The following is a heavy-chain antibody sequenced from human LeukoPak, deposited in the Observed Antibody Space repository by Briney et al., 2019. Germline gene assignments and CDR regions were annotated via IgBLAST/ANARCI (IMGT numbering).Heavy chain of an antibody. CDR3: AKDVGLLWFGELFPPDY. V-gene: IGHV3-30*02. Sequence: PGGSLRLSCAASGFTFSNYNMNWVRQAPGKGLEWVAFIRYDGSNKYYADSVKGRFTISRDNSRNTLYLQMNSLRAEDTAVYYCAKDVGLLWFGELFPPDYWGQGTLVTVSS. CDR1: GFTFSNYN. D-gene: IGHD3-10*01. CDR2: IRYDGSNK. J-gene: IGHJ4*02.